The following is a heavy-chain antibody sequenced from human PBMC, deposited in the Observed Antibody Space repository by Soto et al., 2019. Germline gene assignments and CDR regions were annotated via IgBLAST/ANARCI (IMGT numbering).Heavy chain of an antibody. J-gene: IGHJ4*02. Sequence: QVQLVQSGAEVKKPGASVKVSCKASGYTFTNYDINWVRQPTGQGLEWLGWMNPNSGDTGYAQKFQGRVTMTRNTAISTAYMELSSLRFEDTAIYSCARAPRNWGFDFWGQGTLVTVSS. CDR2: MNPNSGDT. D-gene: IGHD7-27*01. V-gene: IGHV1-8*01. CDR1: GYTFTNYD. CDR3: ARAPRNWGFDF.